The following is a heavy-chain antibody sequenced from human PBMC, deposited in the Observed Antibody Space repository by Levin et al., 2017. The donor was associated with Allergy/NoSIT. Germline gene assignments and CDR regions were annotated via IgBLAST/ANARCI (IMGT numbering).Heavy chain of an antibody. CDR1: GFTFRNHW. D-gene: IGHD6-13*01. CDR3: ARNTLASAGDY. J-gene: IGHJ4*02. CDR2: IKGDGSAK. Sequence: GESLKISCAASGFTFRNHWMTWVRQAPGKGLEWVANIKGDGSAKYYVDSVKGRFTISRDNADNSLYLQMNSLRAEDTAVYYCARNTLASAGDYWGQGTLVTVSS. V-gene: IGHV3-7*01.